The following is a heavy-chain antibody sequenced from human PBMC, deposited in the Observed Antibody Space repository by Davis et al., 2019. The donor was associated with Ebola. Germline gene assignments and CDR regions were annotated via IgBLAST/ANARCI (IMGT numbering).Heavy chain of an antibody. CDR1: GFTFDAYA. Sequence: GGPLRLSCAASGFTFDAYAMHWVRQSPGKGLECVSLINGDGTLTYYADSVKGRFTISRDNSKTPLYLQMNSLTSEDTAVYYCGKADCGGDCRVVDFWGQGTLVTVSA. CDR3: GKADCGGDCRVVDF. V-gene: IGHV3-43*02. D-gene: IGHD2-21*02. J-gene: IGHJ4*02. CDR2: INGDGTLT.